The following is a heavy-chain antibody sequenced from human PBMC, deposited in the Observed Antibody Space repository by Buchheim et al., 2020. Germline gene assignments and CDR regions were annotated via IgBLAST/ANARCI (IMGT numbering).Heavy chain of an antibody. D-gene: IGHD3-22*01. V-gene: IGHV4-31*03. CDR2: VLYSGNT. Sequence: QVQLQESGPGLVKPSQTLSLTCTVSGGSISSGGYYWSWIRQHPGKGLEWIGYVLYSGNTYYNPSLKSRLSISVHTSKNQFSLNLSSVTAAETSVYYCARGLRYDTSPDAFDIWGQGT. J-gene: IGHJ3*02. CDR1: GGSISSGGYY. CDR3: ARGLRYDTSPDAFDI.